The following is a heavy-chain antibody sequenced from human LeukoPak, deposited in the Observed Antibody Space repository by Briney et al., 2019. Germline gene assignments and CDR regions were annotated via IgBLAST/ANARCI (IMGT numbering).Heavy chain of an antibody. CDR1: GITFRKYW. CDR2: INEDGTRE. V-gene: IGHV3-7*01. CDR3: TRDYSNARDY. J-gene: IGHJ4*02. D-gene: IGHD2-21*01. Sequence: GGSLRLSCEVSGITFRKYWMTWVRQAPGKGLEWVASINEDGTREWYVDSMKGRLIVSRDNAKNSLFLQVNSLRVDNTAVYYCTRDYSNARDYWGQGTRVTVSS.